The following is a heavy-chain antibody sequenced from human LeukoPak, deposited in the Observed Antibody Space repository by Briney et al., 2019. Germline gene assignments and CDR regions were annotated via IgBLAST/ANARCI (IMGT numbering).Heavy chain of an antibody. D-gene: IGHD3-22*01. V-gene: IGHV3-23*01. CDR2: ISGSGGNT. CDR3: AKALNSDYYYVSRRNYFDY. CDR1: GFTFSSYA. Sequence: GGSLPLSLAASGFTFSSYAISGVRQAPGKGLEWVSAISGSGGNTYYADSVKGRFTISRDNSKNTLYLQMNRRRAEDTAVYYCAKALNSDYYYVSRRNYFDYWG. J-gene: IGHJ4*01.